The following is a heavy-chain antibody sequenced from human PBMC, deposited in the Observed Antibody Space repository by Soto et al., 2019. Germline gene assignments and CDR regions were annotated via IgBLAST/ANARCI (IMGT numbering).Heavy chain of an antibody. CDR1: GYSFSNFW. V-gene: IGHV5-51*01. CDR3: ASSVLVTSTMNYFDL. D-gene: IGHD2-8*02. J-gene: IGHJ4*02. Sequence: PGQSLKISCQASGYSFSNFWIAWVRQMPGEGLEWLRLIYPDDSDTEYSPSFLGQVTISADKSIKTTFLKWSSLKAPDTAIYFCASSVLVTSTMNYFDLWGQGTQVTVSS. CDR2: IYPDDSDT.